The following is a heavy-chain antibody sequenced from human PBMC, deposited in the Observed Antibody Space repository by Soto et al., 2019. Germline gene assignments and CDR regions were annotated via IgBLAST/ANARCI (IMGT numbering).Heavy chain of an antibody. D-gene: IGHD1-1*01. CDR2: IRYDESDK. J-gene: IGHJ3*02. CDR1: GFTFRRVN. V-gene: IGHV3-30*02. Sequence: PGGSLRLSCAASGFTFRRVNMHWVRQVPGKGLEWVAFIRYDESDKYYVDSVKGRLTISRDNSKNTLYLQMDSLRAEDTAMYYCAKDGKETTTFAFDMWGQGTMVTVSS. CDR3: AKDGKETTTFAFDM.